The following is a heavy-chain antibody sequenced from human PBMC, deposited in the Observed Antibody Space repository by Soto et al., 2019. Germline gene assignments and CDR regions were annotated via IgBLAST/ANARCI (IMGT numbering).Heavy chain of an antibody. CDR2: IYYSGST. D-gene: IGHD2-15*01. CDR3: ARDWGYCSGGSCYPGQNWFDP. Sequence: PSETLSLTCTVSGGSISSYYWSWIRQPPGKGLEWIGYIYYSGSTNYNPSLKSRVTISVDTSKNQFSLKPSSVTAADTAVYYCARDWGYCSGGSCYPGQNWFDPWGQGTLVTVSS. CDR1: GGSISSYY. V-gene: IGHV4-59*01. J-gene: IGHJ5*02.